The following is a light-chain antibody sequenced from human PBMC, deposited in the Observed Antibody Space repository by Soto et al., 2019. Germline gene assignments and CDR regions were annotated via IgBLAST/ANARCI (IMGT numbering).Light chain of an antibody. CDR1: SSDVGDYNY. CDR3: SSYDVSNNYV. Sequence: QSVLTQPPSASGSPGQSVTISCTGTSSDVGDYNYVSWYQQHPGKAPKLMIYEVHKRPSGVPDRFSGSKSGNTASLTVSALQPEDEAHYYCSSYDVSNNYVSGSGTKVTVL. J-gene: IGLJ1*01. V-gene: IGLV2-8*01. CDR2: EVH.